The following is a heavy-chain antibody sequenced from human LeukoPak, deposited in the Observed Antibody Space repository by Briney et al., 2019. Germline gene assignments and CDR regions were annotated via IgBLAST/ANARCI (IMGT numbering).Heavy chain of an antibody. J-gene: IGHJ3*02. CDR3: ARQPEGGSYIGAFDI. V-gene: IGHV4-59*08. Sequence: PSETLSLTCSISGGSISNKYWSWIRQPPGKGLEWIGYIYYTGSTSYNPSLKSRVTISLDKSKNQFSLKLTSVTAADTAVYYCARQPEGGSYIGAFDIWGQGTMVTVSS. D-gene: IGHD1-26*01. CDR1: GGSISNKY. CDR2: IYYTGST.